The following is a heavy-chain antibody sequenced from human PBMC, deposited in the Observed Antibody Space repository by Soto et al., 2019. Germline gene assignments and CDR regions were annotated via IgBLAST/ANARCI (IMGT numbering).Heavy chain of an antibody. CDR1: GFTFSSYW. V-gene: IGHV3-7*03. CDR2: IKQDGSEK. J-gene: IGHJ3*02. D-gene: IGHD6-19*01. Sequence: GGSLRLSCAASGFTFSSYWMSWVRQAPGKGLEWVANIKQDGSEKYYVDSVKGRFTISSDNAKNSLYLQMNSLRAEDTGLYYCARVGGGYSSGWFAFDIGGQGTMVTVSS. CDR3: ARVGGGYSSGWFAFDI.